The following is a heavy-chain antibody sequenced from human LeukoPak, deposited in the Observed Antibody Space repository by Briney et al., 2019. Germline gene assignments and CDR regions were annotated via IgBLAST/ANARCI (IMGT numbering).Heavy chain of an antibody. V-gene: IGHV3-21*01. J-gene: IGHJ5*02. CDR3: ARDSPRGYCSGGSCYAWFDP. CDR2: ISSSSSYI. Sequence: GGSLRLSCSASGFTFSIYEMNWVRQAPGKGLEWVSSISSSSSYIYYADSVKGRFTISRDNAKNSLYLQMNSLRAEDTAVYYCARDSPRGYCSGGSCYAWFDPWGQGTLVAVSS. D-gene: IGHD2-15*01. CDR1: GFTFSIYE.